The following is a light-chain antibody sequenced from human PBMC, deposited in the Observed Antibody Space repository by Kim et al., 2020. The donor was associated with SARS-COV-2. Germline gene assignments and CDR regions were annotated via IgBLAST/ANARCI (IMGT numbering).Light chain of an antibody. CDR3: KLRSNWPPT. Sequence: DTVLTQFPATLSVSPGERATVSCRASQSVSTYLAWYQHKPGQPPRLLIHDASNRATGIPPRFSGSGSGTDFTLTISSLEPEDFAIYYCKLRSNWPPTFAGGTKVEI. V-gene: IGKV3-11*01. J-gene: IGKJ4*01. CDR1: QSVSTY. CDR2: DAS.